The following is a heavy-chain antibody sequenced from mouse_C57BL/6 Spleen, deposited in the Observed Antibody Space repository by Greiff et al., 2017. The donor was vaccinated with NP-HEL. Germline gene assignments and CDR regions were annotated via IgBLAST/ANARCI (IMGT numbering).Heavy chain of an antibody. CDR3: ARWGYCNYVDYFDY. J-gene: IGHJ2*01. D-gene: IGHD2-1*01. V-gene: IGHV7-3*01. CDR2: IRNKANGYTT. Sequence: EVLLVESGGGLVQPGGSLSLSCAASGFTFTDYYMSWVRQPPGKALEWLGFIRNKANGYTTEYSVSVKGRFTISRDNSQSILYLQMNALRAEDSATYYCARWGYCNYVDYFDYWGQGTTLTVSS. CDR1: GFTFTDYY.